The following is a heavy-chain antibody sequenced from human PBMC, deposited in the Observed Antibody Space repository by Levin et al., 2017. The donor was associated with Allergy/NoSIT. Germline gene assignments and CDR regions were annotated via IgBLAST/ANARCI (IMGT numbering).Heavy chain of an antibody. CDR1: GGSIRSYH. Sequence: SQTLSLPCSVSGGSIRSYHWSWIRQSPGKGLEWIGHFYYSGSTNYNPSLRSRVTISVDTSKNQFSLKLTSVTAADTAVYYCARHVYPDGSPFDSWGLGSLVTVSS. CDR2: FYYSGST. J-gene: IGHJ4*02. CDR3: ARHVYPDGSPFDS. D-gene: IGHD3-10*01. V-gene: IGHV4-59*08.